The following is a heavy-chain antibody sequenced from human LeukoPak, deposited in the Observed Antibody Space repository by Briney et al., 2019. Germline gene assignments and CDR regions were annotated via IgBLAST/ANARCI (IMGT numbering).Heavy chain of an antibody. CDR1: GYSFTSYW. CDR2: IYPGDSDT. Sequence: GQSLKISCKGSGYSFTSYWIGWVRQMPGKGLEWMGIIYPGDSDTRYSPSFQGQVTISADKSISTAYLQWSSLKASDTAMYYCASSRAAAACPQGDAFDIWGQGTMVAVSS. J-gene: IGHJ3*02. V-gene: IGHV5-51*01. D-gene: IGHD6-13*01. CDR3: ASSRAAAACPQGDAFDI.